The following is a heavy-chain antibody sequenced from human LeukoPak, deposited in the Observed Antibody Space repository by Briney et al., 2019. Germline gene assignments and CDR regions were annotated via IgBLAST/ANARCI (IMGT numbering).Heavy chain of an antibody. Sequence: GGSLRLSCADSGFTFSSHWMHWVRQAPGKGLVWVSRIKYDASSTSYADSVKGRFTISRDNAKNSLYLQMNSLRAENTAVYYCARDSDFWSGYYADYWGQGTLVTVSS. CDR3: ARDSDFWSGYYADY. CDR1: GFTFSSHW. J-gene: IGHJ4*02. D-gene: IGHD3-3*01. V-gene: IGHV3-74*01. CDR2: IKYDASST.